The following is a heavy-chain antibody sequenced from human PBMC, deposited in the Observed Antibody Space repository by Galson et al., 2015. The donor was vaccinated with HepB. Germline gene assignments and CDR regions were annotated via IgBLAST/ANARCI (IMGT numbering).Heavy chain of an antibody. CDR1: GFSFSDYY. CDR2: ISSSSGFT. CDR3: ARGPSVTSGS. Sequence: LRLSCAASGFSFSDYYMSWIRQAPGKGLEWVSYISSSSGFTNYVDSVKGRFTISRDNAKNSLYLQMNSLRAEDTAVYYCARGPSVTSGSWGQGTLVTVSS. D-gene: IGHD4-17*01. J-gene: IGHJ5*02. V-gene: IGHV3-11*06.